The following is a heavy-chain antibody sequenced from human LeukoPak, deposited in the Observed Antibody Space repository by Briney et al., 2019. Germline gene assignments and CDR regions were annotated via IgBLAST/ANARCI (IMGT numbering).Heavy chain of an antibody. D-gene: IGHD4-17*01. CDR2: ISGSGDST. J-gene: IGHJ6*03. CDR3: AKVALRDAFYYYYMDV. V-gene: IGHV3-23*01. Sequence: GGSLRLSCAASGFTFSNYAMRWVRQAPGKGLEWVSGISGSGDSTYYADSVKGRFTISRDNSKNTLYLQMNSLRAEDTAVYYCAKVALRDAFYYYYMDVWGKGTTVTISS. CDR1: GFTFSNYA.